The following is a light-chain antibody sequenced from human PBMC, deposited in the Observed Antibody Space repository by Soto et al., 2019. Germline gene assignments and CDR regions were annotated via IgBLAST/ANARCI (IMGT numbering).Light chain of an antibody. J-gene: IGLJ1*01. CDR2: EVS. CDR3: SSYTSRSTLV. V-gene: IGLV2-14*01. Sequence: QSVLTQPASVSGSPGQSITISCTGTSSDVGGYNYVSWYQQHPGKAPKLMIYEVSNRPSGVSNRFSGSKSGNTASPTISGLQAEDEADYYCSSYTSRSTLVLGTGTKVTAL. CDR1: SSDVGGYNY.